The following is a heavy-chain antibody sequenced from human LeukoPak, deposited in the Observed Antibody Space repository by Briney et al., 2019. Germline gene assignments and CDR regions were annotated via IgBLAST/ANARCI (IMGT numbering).Heavy chain of an antibody. Sequence: RASVKVSCKASGYTFTGYYMHWVRQAPGQGLEWMGWINPNSGGTNYAQKFQGRVTMTRDTSISAAYMELSRLRSDDTAVYYCAREGTASSSPNWFDPWGQGTLVTVSS. V-gene: IGHV1-2*02. CDR1: GYTFTGYY. J-gene: IGHJ5*02. D-gene: IGHD6-13*01. CDR2: INPNSGGT. CDR3: AREGTASSSPNWFDP.